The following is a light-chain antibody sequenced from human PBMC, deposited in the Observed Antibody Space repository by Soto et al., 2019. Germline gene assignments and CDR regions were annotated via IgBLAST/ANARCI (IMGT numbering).Light chain of an antibody. CDR3: CSHSASYTFV. V-gene: IGLV2-11*01. CDR1: SSDVGGYNC. CDR2: DVT. J-gene: IGLJ1*01. Sequence: QCVLGPPGSVGGSPGPAVTISCTGTSSDVGGYNCVSWYQQHPGKAPQLIIYDVTQRPSGVPDRFSGSKSGNTASLSISGLQAEDEADYYCCSHSASYTFVFGTGTKVTVL.